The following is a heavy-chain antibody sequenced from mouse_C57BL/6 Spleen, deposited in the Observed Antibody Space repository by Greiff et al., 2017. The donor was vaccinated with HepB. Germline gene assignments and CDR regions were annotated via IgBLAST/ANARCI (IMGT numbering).Heavy chain of an antibody. V-gene: IGHV5-12*01. J-gene: IGHJ4*01. D-gene: IGHD1-1*01. CDR1: GFTFSDYY. CDR2: ISNGGGST. Sequence: EVQVVESGGGLVQPGGSLKLSCAASGFTFSDYYMYWVRQTPEKRLEWVAYISNGGGSTYYPDTVKGRFTISRDNAKNTLYLQMSRLKSEDTAMYYCARSYYGSRSEGYYAMDYWGQGTSVTVSS. CDR3: ARSYYGSRSEGYYAMDY.